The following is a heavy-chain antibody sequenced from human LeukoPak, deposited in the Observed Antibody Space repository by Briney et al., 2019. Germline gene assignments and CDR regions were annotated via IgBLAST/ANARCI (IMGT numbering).Heavy chain of an antibody. D-gene: IGHD2-8*01. CDR1: GFTFTNVW. J-gene: IGHJ4*02. CDR3: TTGFINGFEY. V-gene: IGHV3-15*01. Sequence: PGGSLRLSCAASGFTFTNVWMTWVRQAPGKGLEWVGRIKRRIEGETTDYAAPVKGRLTISRDDSKNMLFLEMNSLKTEDTALYYCTTGFINGFEYWGQGALVTVSS. CDR2: IKRRIEGETT.